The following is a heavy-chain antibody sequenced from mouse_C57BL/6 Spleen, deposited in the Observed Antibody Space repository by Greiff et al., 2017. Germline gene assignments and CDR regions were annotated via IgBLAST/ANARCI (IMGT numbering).Heavy chain of an antibody. CDR1: GFTFSDYG. CDR3: ARPYGNYGLMDY. D-gene: IGHD2-1*01. Sequence: EVNVVESGGGLVQPGGSLKLSCAASGFTFSDYGMAWVRQAPRKGPEWVAFISNLAYSIYYADTVTGRFTISRENAKNTLYLEMSRLRSEDTAMYYCARPYGNYGLMDYWGQGTSVTVSS. V-gene: IGHV5-15*01. J-gene: IGHJ4*01. CDR2: ISNLAYSI.